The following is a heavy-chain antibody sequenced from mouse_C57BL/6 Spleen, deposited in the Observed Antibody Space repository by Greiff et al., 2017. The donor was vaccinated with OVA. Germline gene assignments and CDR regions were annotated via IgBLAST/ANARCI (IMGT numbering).Heavy chain of an antibody. V-gene: IGHV1-82*01. CDR2: IYPGDGDT. J-gene: IGHJ4*01. CDR3: ARDYYGSKLYAMDY. Sequence: VQLQQSGPELVKPGASVKISCKASGYAFSSSWMNWVKQRPGKGLEWIGRIYPGDGDTNYNGKFKGKATLTADKSSSTAYMQLSSLTSEDSAVYFCARDYYGSKLYAMDYWGQGTSVTVSS. CDR1: GYAFSSSW. D-gene: IGHD1-1*01.